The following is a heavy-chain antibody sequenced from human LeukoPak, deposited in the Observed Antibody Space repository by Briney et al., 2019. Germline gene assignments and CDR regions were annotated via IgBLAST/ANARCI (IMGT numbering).Heavy chain of an antibody. CDR1: GFTFSNYG. CDR3: ARQYSFDY. CDR2: ISASGGDT. Sequence: GGSLRLSCAAYGFTFSNYGMSWVRQAPGKGLEWVSSISASGGDTYYADSVKGRFTIPRDNSKNTLYVQMNSLRAEDTAVYFCARQYSFDYWGQGTLVTVSS. J-gene: IGHJ4*02. V-gene: IGHV3-23*01.